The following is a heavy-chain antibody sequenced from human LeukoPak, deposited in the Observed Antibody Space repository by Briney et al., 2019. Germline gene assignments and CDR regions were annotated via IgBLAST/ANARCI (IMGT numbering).Heavy chain of an antibody. CDR1: GDSISSGHYY. CDR3: ARRMRSNTWYYFDY. D-gene: IGHD6-13*01. V-gene: IGHV4-39*01. Sequence: SETLSLTCTVSGDSISSGHYYWAWIRQPPGKGLEWIGTIYHSGNTYYNLSLKSRLTISVDTSKNQFSLELTSVTAADTAVYFCARRMRSNTWYYFDYWGPGTLVAVSS. CDR2: IYHSGNT. J-gene: IGHJ4*02.